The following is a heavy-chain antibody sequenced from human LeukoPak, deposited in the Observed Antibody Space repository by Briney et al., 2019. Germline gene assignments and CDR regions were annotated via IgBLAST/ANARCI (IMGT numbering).Heavy chain of an antibody. CDR1: GYTFTSYG. V-gene: IGHV1-18*01. CDR3: ARAALPRSSSWNPPDY. J-gene: IGHJ4*02. D-gene: IGHD6-13*01. Sequence: ASVKVSCKASGYTFTSYGISWVRQAPGQGLEWMGWISAYNGNTNYAQKLQGRVTMTTDTSTSTAYIELRSLRSDDTAVYYCARAALPRSSSWNPPDYWGQGTLVTVSS. CDR2: ISAYNGNT.